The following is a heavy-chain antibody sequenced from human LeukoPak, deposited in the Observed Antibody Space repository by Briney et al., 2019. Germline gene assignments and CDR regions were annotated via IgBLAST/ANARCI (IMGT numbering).Heavy chain of an antibody. J-gene: IGHJ4*02. D-gene: IGHD3-10*01. Sequence: ASVKVSCKASGYTFINYGITWARQAPGQGLEWMGWISAYNSAYNGNTHYAQKLQGRVTMTTDTSTNTGYMELRSLRSDDTAVYYCAREYGSGSYTGIDHWGQGTLVTVSS. V-gene: IGHV1-18*01. CDR2: ISAYNSAYNGNT. CDR1: GYTFINYG. CDR3: AREYGSGSYTGIDH.